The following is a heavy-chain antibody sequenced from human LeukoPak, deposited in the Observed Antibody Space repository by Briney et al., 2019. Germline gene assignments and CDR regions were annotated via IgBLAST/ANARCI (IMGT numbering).Heavy chain of an antibody. D-gene: IGHD4/OR15-4a*01. V-gene: IGHV3-15*01. CDR1: GFNISNAW. Sequence: PGGSLRLSCEALGFNISNAWMSWVRQTPGKGLEWFGRLKSKADGGTIDFAAPVTDRFTISRDDSKNLMHLQLNSLKTEDSGVYFCTTDRLFFQHWGQGTVVTVS. CDR3: TTDRLFFQH. CDR2: LKSKADGGTI. J-gene: IGHJ1*01.